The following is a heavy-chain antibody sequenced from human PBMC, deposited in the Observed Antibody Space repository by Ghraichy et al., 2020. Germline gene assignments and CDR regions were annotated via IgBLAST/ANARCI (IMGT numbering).Heavy chain of an antibody. D-gene: IGHD1-26*01. CDR2: ICSSGST. Sequence: SETLSHTCTVSGGSIYSGGFCWNWIRQPPGMGLEWIGSICSSGSTYYNPSVNSRVSISVGTSKNQFSLKQTSVSAADTAVYYCARSTGSDFYWGPGILVTVSP. CDR1: GGSIYSGGFC. CDR3: ARSTGSDFY. V-gene: IGHV4-39*01. J-gene: IGHJ4*02.